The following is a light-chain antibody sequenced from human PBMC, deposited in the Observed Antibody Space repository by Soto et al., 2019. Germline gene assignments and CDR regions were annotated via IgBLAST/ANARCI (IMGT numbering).Light chain of an antibody. CDR2: DVN. CDR3: CSYAGSYTLM. Sequence: QSVLTQPRSVSGSPGQSVTISCTGTSSDVGGYDYVSWHQHHPGKAPKVMIYDVNKRPSGVPDRFSGSKSGNTASLTISGLQAEDEADYYCCSYAGSYTLMFGGGTKLTVL. J-gene: IGLJ3*02. CDR1: SSDVGGYDY. V-gene: IGLV2-11*01.